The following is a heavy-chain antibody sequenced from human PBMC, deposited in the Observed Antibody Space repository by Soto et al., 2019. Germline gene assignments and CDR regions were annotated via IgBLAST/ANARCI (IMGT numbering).Heavy chain of an antibody. V-gene: IGHV4-31*01. CDR2: IYYSGST. CDR3: ASDSRANTFYPFY. Sequence: PSETVSRTCTVCGGSISSGGYYWSWIRQQPWKCLEWIGYIYYSGSTYYNPSLKSLVTISVDTSKNQFSLKLSSVTAAATAVYYCASDSRANTFYPFYWGQGTLVNVSS. J-gene: IGHJ4*02. D-gene: IGHD1-26*01. CDR1: GGSISSGGYY.